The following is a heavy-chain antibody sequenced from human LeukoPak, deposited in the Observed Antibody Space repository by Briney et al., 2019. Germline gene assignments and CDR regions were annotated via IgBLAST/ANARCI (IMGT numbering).Heavy chain of an antibody. V-gene: IGHV4-59*01. Sequence: SETLSLTCTVSGGSITSYYWSWIRQPPGKGLEWIGYMYYSGNSYYNPSLKSRVTISVDTSKNQFSLKLSSMTAADTAVYYCASHSNSWYYFDYWGQGTLVTVSS. J-gene: IGHJ4*02. D-gene: IGHD6-13*01. CDR2: MYYSGNS. CDR1: GGSITSYY. CDR3: ASHSNSWYYFDY.